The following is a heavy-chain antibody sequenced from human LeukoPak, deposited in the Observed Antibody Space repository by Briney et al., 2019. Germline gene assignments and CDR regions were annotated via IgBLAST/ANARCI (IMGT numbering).Heavy chain of an antibody. CDR3: ARSYSSSWYVDY. Sequence: SETLSLTCTVSGGSISSSTYYWGWIRQPPGKGLEWIGSIYYSGSTYHNPSLKSRVTISVDTSKNQFSLKLSSVTAADTAVYYCARSYSSSWYVDYWGQGTLVTVSS. CDR2: IYYSGST. V-gene: IGHV4-39*07. CDR1: GGSISSSTYY. D-gene: IGHD6-13*01. J-gene: IGHJ4*02.